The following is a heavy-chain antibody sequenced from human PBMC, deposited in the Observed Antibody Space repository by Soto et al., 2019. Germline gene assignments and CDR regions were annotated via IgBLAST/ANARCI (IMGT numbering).Heavy chain of an antibody. CDR3: AREIVATMSFYFDS. V-gene: IGHV3-30-3*01. D-gene: IGHD5-12*01. CDR2: VATDGSNK. CDR1: GFAFNRYA. Sequence: LRLSCAASGFAFNRYAMHWVRQAPGQGLEWVAVVATDGSNKYYADSVKGRFTVSRDNSKDTLYLEMNSLRAEDTAVYYCAREIVATMSFYFDSWGQGTLVTVSS. J-gene: IGHJ4*02.